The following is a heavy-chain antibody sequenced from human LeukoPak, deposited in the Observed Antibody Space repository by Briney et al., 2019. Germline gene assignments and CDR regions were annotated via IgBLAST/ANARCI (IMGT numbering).Heavy chain of an antibody. J-gene: IGHJ4*02. Sequence: AGGSLRLSTSGSAFSTYYLRWVRHRQAPGKGLVWVARINSDGSSTSYADSVRGRFTISRDDANNTLYLQMDSLTVEDTTVYYFSSVASDPFAAVADYWGQGTLVTVSS. V-gene: IGHV3-74*01. CDR3: SSVASDPFAAVADY. CDR1: GSAFSTYY. D-gene: IGHD2-15*01. CDR2: INSDGSST.